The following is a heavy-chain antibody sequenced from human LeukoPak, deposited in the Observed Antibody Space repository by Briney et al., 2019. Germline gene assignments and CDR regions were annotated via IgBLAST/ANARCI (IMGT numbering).Heavy chain of an antibody. CDR3: ARDLEDSGYDDYYGMDV. Sequence: GGSLRLSCAASGFTFSSYWMSWVRQAPGKGLEWVXNIKQDGSEKYYVDSVKGRFTISRDNAKNSLYLQMNSLRAEDTAVYYCARDLEDSGYDDYYGMDVWGQGTTVTVSS. D-gene: IGHD5-12*01. CDR1: GFTFSSYW. J-gene: IGHJ6*02. CDR2: IKQDGSEK. V-gene: IGHV3-7*01.